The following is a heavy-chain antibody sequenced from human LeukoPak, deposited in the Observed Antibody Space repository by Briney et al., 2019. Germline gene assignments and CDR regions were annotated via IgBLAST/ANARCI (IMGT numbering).Heavy chain of an antibody. V-gene: IGHV3-33*08. CDR3: ARPLYSSSWYRGGYYYYGMDV. D-gene: IGHD6-13*01. CDR1: GFTFSSYG. Sequence: RPGGSLRLSCAASGFTFSSYGMPWVRQAPGKGLEWVAVIWYDGSNKYYADSVKGRFTISRDNSKNTLYLQMNSLRAEDTAVYYCARPLYSSSWYRGGYYYYGMDVWGQGTTVTVSS. J-gene: IGHJ6*02. CDR2: IWYDGSNK.